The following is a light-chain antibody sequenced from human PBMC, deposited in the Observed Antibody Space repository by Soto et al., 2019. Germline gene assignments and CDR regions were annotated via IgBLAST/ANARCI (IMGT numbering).Light chain of an antibody. CDR1: SSNIGAHYD. V-gene: IGLV1-40*01. CDR2: GNS. CDR3: QSYDNSLSVYV. J-gene: IGLJ1*01. Sequence: QSALTQPPSVSGAPGRRVTISCTGSSSNIGAHYDVHWYQQLPGTAPKLLIYGNSNRPSGVPDRFSGSKSGTSASLAITGLQAEDEADYYCQSYDNSLSVYVFGTGTKLTVL.